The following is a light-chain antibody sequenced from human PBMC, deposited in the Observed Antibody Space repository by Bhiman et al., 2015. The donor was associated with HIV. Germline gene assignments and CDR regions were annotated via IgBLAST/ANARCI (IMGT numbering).Light chain of an antibody. V-gene: IGLV2-14*01. CDR1: NSDIGGYDY. CDR3: STYTSLTTYV. CDR2: DVS. Sequence: QSALTQPASVSGSPGQSITISCTGTNSDIGGYDYVSWYQQHPGKAPKLMIYDVSKRPSDVSDRFSGSKSGNTASLTISGLQAEDEADYFCSTYTSLTTYVFGSGTKLTVL. J-gene: IGLJ1*01.